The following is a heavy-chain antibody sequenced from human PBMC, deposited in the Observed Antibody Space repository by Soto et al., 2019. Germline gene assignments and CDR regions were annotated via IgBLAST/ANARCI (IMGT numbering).Heavy chain of an antibody. Sequence: SETLSLTCTVPGGSISSYYWSWIRQPPGKGLEWIGYIYYSGSTNYNPSLKSRVTISVDTSKNQFSLKLSSVTAADTAVYYCARDSYCSSTSCGFFDPWGQGTLVTVSS. J-gene: IGHJ5*02. CDR2: IYYSGST. CDR3: ARDSYCSSTSCGFFDP. V-gene: IGHV4-59*12. CDR1: GGSISSYY. D-gene: IGHD2-2*01.